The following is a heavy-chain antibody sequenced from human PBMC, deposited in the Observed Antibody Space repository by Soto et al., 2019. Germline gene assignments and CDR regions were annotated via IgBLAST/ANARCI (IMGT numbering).Heavy chain of an antibody. CDR2: IYPGDSDT. CDR3: ARQPHIEFPCLYNYVDV. V-gene: IGHV5-51*01. Sequence: PGESLKISCKGSGYSFTTYWIGWVRQMPGKGLEWMGIIYPGDSDTRYSPFFQGQVTISAAKSISTAYLHSTRLTASDTAMYYCARQPHIEFPCLYNYVDVWGKGTRVTVSS. CDR1: GYSFTTYW. D-gene: IGHD2-15*01. J-gene: IGHJ6*03.